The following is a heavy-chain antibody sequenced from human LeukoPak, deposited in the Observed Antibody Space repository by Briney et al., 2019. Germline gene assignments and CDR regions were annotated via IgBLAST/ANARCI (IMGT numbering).Heavy chain of an antibody. D-gene: IGHD6-19*01. CDR1: GGSFSSYY. CDR3: ARGRLARSPYFDY. CDR2: IYYSGST. J-gene: IGHJ4*02. Sequence: SETLSLTCTVSGGSFSSYYWSWLRQPPGKGLEWIGYIYYSGSTHYIPSLKRRVTISVDTSKNQFSLNLSSVTAADTAVYYCARGRLARSPYFDYWGQGTLVTVSS. V-gene: IGHV4-59*01.